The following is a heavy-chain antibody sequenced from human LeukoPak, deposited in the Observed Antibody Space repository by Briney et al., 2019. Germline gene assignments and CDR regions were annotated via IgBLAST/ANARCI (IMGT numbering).Heavy chain of an antibody. CDR3: AKEGSSWYFDY. D-gene: IGHD6-13*01. Sequence: PGGPLRLSCAASGFTFDDYAMHWVRQAPGKGLEWVSGISWNSGSIGYADSVKGRFTISRDNAKNSLYLQMNSLRAEDMALYYCAKEGSSWYFDYWGQGTLVTVSS. J-gene: IGHJ4*02. CDR2: ISWNSGSI. CDR1: GFTFDDYA. V-gene: IGHV3-9*03.